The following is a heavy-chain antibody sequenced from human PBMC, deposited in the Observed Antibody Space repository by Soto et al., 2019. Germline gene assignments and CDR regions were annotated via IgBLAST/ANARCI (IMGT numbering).Heavy chain of an antibody. J-gene: IGHJ4*02. CDR2: IKQDGSEK. V-gene: IGHV3-7*01. D-gene: IGHD3-3*01. Sequence: GGSLRLSCAASGFTFSSYWMSWVRQAPGKGLEWVANIKQDGSEKYYVDSVKGRFTISRDNAKNSLYLQMNSLRAEDTAVYYCATRRSLRFLEWPLDYWGQGTLVTVSS. CDR3: ATRRSLRFLEWPLDY. CDR1: GFTFSSYW.